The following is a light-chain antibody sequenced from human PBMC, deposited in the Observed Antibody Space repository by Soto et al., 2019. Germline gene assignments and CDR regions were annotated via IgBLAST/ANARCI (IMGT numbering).Light chain of an antibody. V-gene: IGLV2-14*01. CDR2: DVS. CDR1: NSDVGGYNY. J-gene: IGLJ1*01. CDR3: GSYTSISTLV. Sequence: QSALTQPASVSGSPGQSITMSCTGTNSDVGGYNYVSWYQQHPGKAPKHMIYDVSNRPSGVSNRFSGSNSGNTASLTISGLQAEDEADYYCGSYTSISTLVFGTGTKLTVL.